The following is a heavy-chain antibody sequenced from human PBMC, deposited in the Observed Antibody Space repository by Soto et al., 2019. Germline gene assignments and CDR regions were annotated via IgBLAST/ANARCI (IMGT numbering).Heavy chain of an antibody. J-gene: IGHJ5*02. Sequence: QVQLQESGPGLVKPSETLSLTCTVSGGSISNYYWTWIRQPPGKGLEWIGNIYYSGTTNYKPSLKSRVALSVALSEYQFSLRLRSVPAADTAVYYCAKLPRDDYGGIFDPWGQGTLVTVSS. CDR3: AKLPRDDYGGIFDP. CDR2: IYYSGTT. CDR1: GGSISNYY. V-gene: IGHV4-59*08. D-gene: IGHD4-17*01.